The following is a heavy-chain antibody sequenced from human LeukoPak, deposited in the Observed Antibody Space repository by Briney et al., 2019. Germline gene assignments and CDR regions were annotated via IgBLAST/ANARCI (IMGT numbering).Heavy chain of an antibody. V-gene: IGHV3-23*01. Sequence: GGPLRLSCAASGVTFSSYGRSWVRQAPGKGLEWVSAISGSGGSTYYADSVKGRFTISRDNSKNTLYLQMNSLRAEDTAVYYCAKDQGYSYPYYFDYWGQGTLVTVSS. CDR3: AKDQGYSYPYYFDY. CDR1: GVTFSSYG. D-gene: IGHD5-18*01. CDR2: ISGSGGST. J-gene: IGHJ4*02.